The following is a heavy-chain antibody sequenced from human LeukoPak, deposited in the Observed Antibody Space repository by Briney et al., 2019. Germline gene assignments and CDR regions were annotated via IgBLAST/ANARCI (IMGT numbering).Heavy chain of an antibody. CDR1: GYTFTSYY. Sequence: ASVKVSCKASGYTFTSYYMHWVRQAPGQGLEWMGIINPSGGSTSYAQKFQGRVTMTRDTSTSTVYMELSSLRSEGTAVYYCARAGGALRYFDWLLLTWGQGTLVTVSS. V-gene: IGHV1-46*01. CDR2: INPSGGST. J-gene: IGHJ5*02. CDR3: ARAGGALRYFDWLLLT. D-gene: IGHD3-9*01.